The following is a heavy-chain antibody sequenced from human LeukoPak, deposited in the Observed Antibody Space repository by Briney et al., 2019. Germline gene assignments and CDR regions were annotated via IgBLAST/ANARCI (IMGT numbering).Heavy chain of an antibody. V-gene: IGHV4-59*01. D-gene: IGHD5-12*01. CDR1: GGSISSYY. CDR3: ARDGYSGSDAL. CDR2: IYHSGST. J-gene: IGHJ4*02. Sequence: SETLSLTCTVSGGSISSYYWSWIRQPPGKGLEWIGYIYHSGSTNYNPSLKSRVTISVDTSQNQFSLNLSSVTAADTAIYYCARDGYSGSDALWGQGTLVTVSS.